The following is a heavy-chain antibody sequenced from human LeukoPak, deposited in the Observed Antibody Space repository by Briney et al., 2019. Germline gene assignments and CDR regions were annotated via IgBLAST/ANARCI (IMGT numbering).Heavy chain of an antibody. V-gene: IGHV3-30-3*01. J-gene: IGHJ4*02. CDR1: GFTFSSYD. Sequence: GGSLRLSCAASGFTFSSYDMHWVRQAPGKGLEWVAIISYDGSNKYYADSVKGRFTISRDKSKNTMYLQMNSLRAEDTAVYFCARDRKLGYGGYSGWGQGTLVTVSS. CDR3: ARDRKLGYGGYSG. CDR2: ISYDGSNK. D-gene: IGHD4-23*01.